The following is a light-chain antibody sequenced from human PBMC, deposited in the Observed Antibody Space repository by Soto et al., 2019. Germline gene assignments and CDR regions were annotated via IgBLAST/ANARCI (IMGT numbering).Light chain of an antibody. Sequence: TQPPSVSAAPGQKVTISCSGSSSNIGNNYVSWYQQLPGTAPKLLIYDNNKRPSGIPDRFSGSKSGTSATLGITGLQTGDEADYYCGTWDSSLSVWVFGGGTQLTVL. CDR1: SSNIGNNY. V-gene: IGLV1-51*01. J-gene: IGLJ3*02. CDR2: DNN. CDR3: GTWDSSLSVWV.